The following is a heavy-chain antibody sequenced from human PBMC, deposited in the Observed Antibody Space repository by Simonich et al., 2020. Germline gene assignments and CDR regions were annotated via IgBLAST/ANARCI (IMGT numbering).Heavy chain of an antibody. CDR1: GFNFSSYA. V-gene: IGHV3-23*01. Sequence: GGGLVQPGGSLRLSCAASGFNFSSYAMSWVRQAPGKGLEWVSAISGSGGSTYYADSVKGRFTISRDNSKNTLYLQMNSLRAEDTAVYYCAKELVERITMIVVVIDAFDIWGQGTMVTVSS. D-gene: IGHD3-22*01. J-gene: IGHJ3*02. CDR2: ISGSGGST. CDR3: AKELVERITMIVVVIDAFDI.